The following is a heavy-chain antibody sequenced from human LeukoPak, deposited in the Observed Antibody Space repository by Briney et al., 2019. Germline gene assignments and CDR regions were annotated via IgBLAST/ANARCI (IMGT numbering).Heavy chain of an antibody. CDR2: INHSGST. D-gene: IGHD3-3*01. CDR1: GGSFSGYY. V-gene: IGHV4-34*01. CDR3: ARDRIFPLYYMDV. J-gene: IGHJ6*03. Sequence: PSETLSLTCAVYGGSFSGYYWSWIRQPPGKGLEWIGEINHSGSTNYNPSLKSRVTISVDTSKNQFSLKLSSVTAADTAMYYCARDRIFPLYYMDVWGKGTTVTVSS.